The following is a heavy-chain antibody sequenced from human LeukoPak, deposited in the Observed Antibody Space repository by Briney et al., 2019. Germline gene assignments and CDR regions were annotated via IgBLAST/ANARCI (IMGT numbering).Heavy chain of an antibody. CDR3: ARDGSEYYDILTGYPTFHY. Sequence: GGSLSLSCAASGFTFSSYAMHWVRQAPGRGLEYVSAISSNGGSTYYANSVKGRFTISRDNSKNTLYLQMGSLRAEDMAVYYCARDGSEYYDILTGYPTFHYWGQGTLVTVSS. V-gene: IGHV3-64*01. J-gene: IGHJ4*02. CDR2: ISSNGGST. CDR1: GFTFSSYA. D-gene: IGHD3-9*01.